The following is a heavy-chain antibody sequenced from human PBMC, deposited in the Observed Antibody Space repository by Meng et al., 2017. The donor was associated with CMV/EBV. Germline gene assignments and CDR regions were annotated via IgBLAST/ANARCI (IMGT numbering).Heavy chain of an antibody. CDR2: IIPILGIA. CDR3: ARGGSRGGTSNFDY. CDR1: GGTFSSST. V-gene: IGHV1-69*02. D-gene: IGHD1-1*01. Sequence: ASGGTFSSSTIGWVRQAPGQGLEWVGRIIPILGIANYAQKFQGRVTITADKSTSTAYMELSSLRSEDTAVYYCARGGSRGGTSNFDYWGQGTLVTVSS. J-gene: IGHJ4*02.